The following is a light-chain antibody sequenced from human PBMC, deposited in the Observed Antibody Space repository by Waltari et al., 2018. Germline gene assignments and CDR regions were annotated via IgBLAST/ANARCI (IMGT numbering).Light chain of an antibody. CDR3: SSYTPIASYV. Sequence: QSALTQPASVSASPGQSITISCTGTSSDVGAYEYISWYQQHPGKVPKLIIYEVNNRPSGVSVLFSGSKFDTAASLTISGLQPEDEADYYCSSYTPIASYVFGTGTKVTVL. J-gene: IGLJ1*01. CDR2: EVN. CDR1: SSDVGAYEY. V-gene: IGLV2-14*01.